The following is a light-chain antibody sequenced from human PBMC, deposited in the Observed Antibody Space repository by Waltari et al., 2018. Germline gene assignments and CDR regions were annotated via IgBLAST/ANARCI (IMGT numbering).Light chain of an antibody. CDR1: TSDVAGYNY. J-gene: IGLJ3*02. Sequence: QSALTQPASVSGSRGQSITISCTGTTSDVAGYNYVSCYQQHPGKAPKLMIYDVTKRPSGVSNRFSGSKSGNTTSLTISGLQAEDEADYYCSSYTSSTTLGVFGGGTKLTVL. CDR3: SSYTSSTTLGV. V-gene: IGLV2-14*03. CDR2: DVT.